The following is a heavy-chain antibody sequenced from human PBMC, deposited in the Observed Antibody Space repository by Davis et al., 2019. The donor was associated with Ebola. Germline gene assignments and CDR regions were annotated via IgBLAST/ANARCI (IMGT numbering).Heavy chain of an antibody. V-gene: IGHV3-43*02. CDR2: SSGDGDYT. CDR3: ARGPMPSWYADYYKYGMDV. Sequence: PGGSLTLSCAASGSTFDQYAMHWVRHRPGKGLGWVPLSSGDGDYTYYADSVKGRFTISRDNSKESLYLQINSLRSEDTALYFCARGPMPSWYADYYKYGMDVWGQGTTVTASS. D-gene: IGHD6-13*01. CDR1: GSTFDQYA. J-gene: IGHJ6*02.